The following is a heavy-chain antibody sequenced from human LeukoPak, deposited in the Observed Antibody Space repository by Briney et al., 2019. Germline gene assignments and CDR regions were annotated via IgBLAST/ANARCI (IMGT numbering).Heavy chain of an antibody. V-gene: IGHV6-1*01. CDR1: GDSVSSNSAA. CDR2: TYYRSKWYT. Sequence: SQTLPLTCAISGDSVSSNSAAWNWIRQSPSRGLEWLGRTYYRSKWYTYYGASVKSRITINPDTSKNQFSLQLNSLTPEDTAVYYCARGAAGVIDYWGQGTLVTVSS. D-gene: IGHD6-13*01. J-gene: IGHJ4*02. CDR3: ARGAAGVIDY.